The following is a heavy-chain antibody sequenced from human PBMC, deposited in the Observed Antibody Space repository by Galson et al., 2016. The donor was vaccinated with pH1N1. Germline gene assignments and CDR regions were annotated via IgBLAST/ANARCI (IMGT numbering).Heavy chain of an antibody. J-gene: IGHJ1*01. CDR2: IDPSNGGT. Sequence: SVKVSCKASGYIFTRDYFHWVRQAPGQGLEWMGVIDPSNGGTTFAQKFQGLVTMTRDTSTSTVYMEVSGLKSDDTAVYYCIRDRGRLRYFWGQGTLVTVSS. D-gene: IGHD3-10*01. CDR1: GYIFTRDY. V-gene: IGHV1-46*03. CDR3: IRDRGRLRYF.